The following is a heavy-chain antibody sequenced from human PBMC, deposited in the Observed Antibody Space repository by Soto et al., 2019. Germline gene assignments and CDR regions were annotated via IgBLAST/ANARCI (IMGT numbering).Heavy chain of an antibody. V-gene: IGHV4-31*03. Sequence: QVQLQESGPGLVKPSQTLSLTCTVSGGSISSGGYYWSWIRQHPGKGLEWIGYIYYSGSTYYNPSLKSRITISVDTSKNPFSLTLSSVPAADTAVYYCARSPEATVTAFAYWGQGTLVTVSS. CDR2: IYYSGST. D-gene: IGHD4-17*01. J-gene: IGHJ4*02. CDR1: GGSISSGGYY. CDR3: ARSPEATVTAFAY.